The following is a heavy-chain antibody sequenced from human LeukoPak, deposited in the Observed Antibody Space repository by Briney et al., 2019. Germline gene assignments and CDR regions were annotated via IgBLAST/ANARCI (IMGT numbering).Heavy chain of an antibody. D-gene: IGHD5-18*01. CDR2: ASGLDDST. Sequence: PGGSLRLSCTASGFRFGDYGMSWVRQAPGKGLEWVSGASGLDDSTYYADSVKGRFTISRDNSKNTLYLQMNSLRAEDTAVYYCAKSRAGYRYGKFDYWGQGTLVTVSS. CDR1: GFRFGDYG. CDR3: AKSRAGYRYGKFDY. V-gene: IGHV3-23*01. J-gene: IGHJ4*02.